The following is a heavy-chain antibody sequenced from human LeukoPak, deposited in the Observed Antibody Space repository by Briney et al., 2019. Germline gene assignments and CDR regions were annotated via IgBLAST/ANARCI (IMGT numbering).Heavy chain of an antibody. J-gene: IGHJ4*02. CDR2: ISSSSSTI. Sequence: GGSLRLSCAASGFTFSSYSMNWVRKAPGKGLEWVSYISSSSSTIYYADSVKGRFTISRDNAKNSLYLQMNSLRAEDTAVYYCARDGRYCSSTSCYFGYWGQGTLVTVSS. CDR1: GFTFSSYS. V-gene: IGHV3-48*04. CDR3: ARDGRYCSSTSCYFGY. D-gene: IGHD2-2*01.